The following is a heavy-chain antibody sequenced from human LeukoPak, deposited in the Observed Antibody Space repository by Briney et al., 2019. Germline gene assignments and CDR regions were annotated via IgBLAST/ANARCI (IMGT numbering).Heavy chain of an antibody. CDR1: GYTFTSYD. V-gene: IGHV1-8*01. D-gene: IGHD6-6*01. CDR3: ARGLWAAARRPPRNWFDP. J-gene: IGHJ5*02. Sequence: ASVKVSCKASGYTFTSYDFNWVRQATGQRREWMGWMNPNSGNTGYAQKFQGRVTMTRNTSISTAYMELSSLRSEDTAVYYCARGLWAAARRPPRNWFDPWGQGTLVTVSS. CDR2: MNPNSGNT.